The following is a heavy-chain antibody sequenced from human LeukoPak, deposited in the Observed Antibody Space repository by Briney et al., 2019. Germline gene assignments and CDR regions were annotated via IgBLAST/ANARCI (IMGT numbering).Heavy chain of an antibody. V-gene: IGHV3-48*03. J-gene: IGHJ6*04. CDR2: ISSSGSTI. CDR1: GFTFSSYE. D-gene: IGHD3-10*02. CDR3: AELGITMIGGV. Sequence: PGGSPRLSCAASGFTFSSYEMNRVRQAPGKGLEWVSYISSSGSTIYYADSVKGRFTISRDNAKNSLYLQMNSLRAEDTAVYYCAELGITMIGGVWGKGTTVTISS.